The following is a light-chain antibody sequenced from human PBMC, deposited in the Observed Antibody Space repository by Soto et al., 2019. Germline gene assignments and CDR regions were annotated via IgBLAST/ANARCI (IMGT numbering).Light chain of an antibody. V-gene: IGKV1-5*03. CDR2: KAS. CDR1: ETISSW. CDR3: QHYCNYPLT. J-gene: IGKJ4*01. Sequence: DIQMTQSPSTLSASVGDRVTITCRASETISSWLAWYQQTPGKAPKLLIYKASTLESGVTSRFSGSGSGTEFTLTISSLQPDEFATYYCQHYCNYPLTFGGGTRVEVK.